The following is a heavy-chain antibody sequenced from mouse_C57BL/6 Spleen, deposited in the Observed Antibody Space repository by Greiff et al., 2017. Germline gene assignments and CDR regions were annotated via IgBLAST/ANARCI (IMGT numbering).Heavy chain of an antibody. CDR3: TRKRYGNYEYFDV. D-gene: IGHD2-10*02. CDR1: GYTFTDYE. V-gene: IGHV1-15*01. J-gene: IGHJ1*03. CDR2: IAPETGGT. Sequence: VQLQQSGAELVRPGASVTLSCKASGYTFTDYEMHWVKQTPVHGLEWIGAIAPETGGTAYNQKFKGKAILTADKSSSTAYMELRSLTSEDSAVYYCTRKRYGNYEYFDVWGTGTTVTVAS.